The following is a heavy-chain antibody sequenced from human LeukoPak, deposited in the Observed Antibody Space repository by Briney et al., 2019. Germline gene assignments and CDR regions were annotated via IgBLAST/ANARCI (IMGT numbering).Heavy chain of an antibody. CDR3: ARDPTYSSSWYGGDY. Sequence: GGSLRLSCAAPGFSFSGYGMHWVRQAPGKGLEWVAYIQHDGSNQQYADSVKGRFTISRDNAKNSLYLQMNSLRAEDTAVYYCARDPTYSSSWYGGDYWGQGTLVTVSS. CDR1: GFSFSGYG. V-gene: IGHV3-30*02. J-gene: IGHJ4*02. D-gene: IGHD6-13*01. CDR2: IQHDGSNQ.